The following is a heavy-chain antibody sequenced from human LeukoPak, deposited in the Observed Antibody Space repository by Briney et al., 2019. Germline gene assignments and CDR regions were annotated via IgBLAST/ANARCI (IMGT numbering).Heavy chain of an antibody. Sequence: QAGGSLRLSCAASGFSVSNTYMSWVRQAPGKGLESVSLISSGGGTYYADSVKGRFTISRDNSKNALYLQMNSLRGEDTAVYYCAKDLEMATYLTFDIWGQGTMVIVSS. V-gene: IGHV3-53*01. CDR3: AKDLEMATYLTFDI. D-gene: IGHD5-24*01. CDR1: GFSVSNTY. CDR2: ISSGGGT. J-gene: IGHJ3*02.